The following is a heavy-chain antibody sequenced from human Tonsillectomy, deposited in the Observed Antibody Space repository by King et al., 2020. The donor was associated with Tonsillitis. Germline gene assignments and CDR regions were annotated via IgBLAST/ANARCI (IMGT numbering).Heavy chain of an antibody. CDR3: ARDQGTRGVPDYYDSSGYYYGVRGAFDI. Sequence: QLVQSGAEVKKPGASVKVSCKASGYTFTSYAMHWVRQAPGQRLEWMGWINAGNGNTKYSQKFQGRVTITRDTSASTAYMELSSLRSEDTAVYYCARDQGTRGVPDYYDSSGYYYGVRGAFDIWGQGTMVTVSS. D-gene: IGHD3-22*01. CDR2: INAGNGNT. CDR1: GYTFTSYA. J-gene: IGHJ3*02. V-gene: IGHV1-3*01.